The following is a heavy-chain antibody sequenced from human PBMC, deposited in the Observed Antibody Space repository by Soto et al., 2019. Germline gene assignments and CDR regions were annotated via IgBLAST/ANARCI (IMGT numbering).Heavy chain of an antibody. V-gene: IGHV3-23*01. Sequence: GGSLRLSCAASGFTFSSYVMSWVRQAPGKGLEWVSGLSGSGGSTYYADSVKGRFTISRDNSKNTLYLQMNSLRAEDTAVYYCAKASHSSGSWALFDYWGLGTLVTVSS. CDR2: LSGSGGST. J-gene: IGHJ4*02. CDR3: AKASHSSGSWALFDY. D-gene: IGHD3-22*01. CDR1: GFTFSSYV.